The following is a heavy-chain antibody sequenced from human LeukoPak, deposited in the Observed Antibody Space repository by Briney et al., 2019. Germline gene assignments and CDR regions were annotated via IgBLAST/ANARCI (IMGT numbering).Heavy chain of an antibody. D-gene: IGHD6-19*01. Sequence: SETLSLTCTVSGGSVSSSSYYWGWIRQPPGKGLEWIGSIYYSGSTYYNPSLKSRVTISVDTSKNQFSLKLSSVTAADTAVYYCASDGYSSGWYTEDAFDIWGQGTMVTVSS. J-gene: IGHJ3*02. CDR2: IYYSGST. CDR3: ASDGYSSGWYTEDAFDI. CDR1: GGSVSSSSYY. V-gene: IGHV4-39*01.